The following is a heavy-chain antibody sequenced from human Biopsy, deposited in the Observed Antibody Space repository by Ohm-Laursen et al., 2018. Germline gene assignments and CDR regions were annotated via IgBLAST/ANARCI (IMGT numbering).Heavy chain of an antibody. CDR3: ARAVDYYDPYYYYGLDV. Sequence: TLSLTCTVSGGSLKNYYWSWIRQPAGKGLEWIGRVYTSGSTSYNPSLKSRVTISVDTSKNQFSLKLRSVTAADTAVYYCARAVDYYDPYYYYGLDVWGQGTTVTVSS. CDR1: GGSLKNYY. V-gene: IGHV4-4*07. J-gene: IGHJ6*02. CDR2: VYTSGST. D-gene: IGHD3-16*01.